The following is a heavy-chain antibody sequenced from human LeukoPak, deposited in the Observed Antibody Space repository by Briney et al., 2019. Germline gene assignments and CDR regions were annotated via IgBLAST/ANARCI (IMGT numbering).Heavy chain of an antibody. Sequence: SETLSLTCTVSGGSISSYYWSWIRQPAGKGLEWIGRIYSSGSTNYNPSLKSRVTISVDTSKNQFSLKLSSVTAADTAVYYCARVGLGGWTLDYWGQGTLVTVSS. CDR3: ARVGLGGWTLDY. V-gene: IGHV4-4*07. CDR2: IYSSGST. D-gene: IGHD6-19*01. J-gene: IGHJ4*02. CDR1: GGSISSYY.